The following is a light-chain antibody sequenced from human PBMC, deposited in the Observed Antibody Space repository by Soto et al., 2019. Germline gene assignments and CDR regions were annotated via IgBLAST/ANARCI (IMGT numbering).Light chain of an antibody. CDR2: AAS. J-gene: IGKJ1*01. V-gene: IGKV1-6*01. Sequence: AIPMTQSPSSLSASVGDRVTITCRASQGIRNDLGWYQQKPGKAPKLLIYAASSLQSAVPSRFSGSGSGTDFTLTISSLQPEDFATYYCLQDYNYPLTFGQGTKVEIK. CDR3: LQDYNYPLT. CDR1: QGIRND.